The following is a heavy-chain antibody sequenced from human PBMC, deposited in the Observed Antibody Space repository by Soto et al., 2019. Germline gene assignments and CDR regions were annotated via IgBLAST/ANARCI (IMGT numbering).Heavy chain of an antibody. V-gene: IGHV1-18*01. J-gene: IGHJ4*02. CDR2: ISAHSGNT. Sequence: QVQLIQSGPEVKKPGASVKVSCKASGHTFNPFGISWVRQAPGQGLEWMGWISAHSGNTNYAQRFRGRVLMTTDTSTSTVNMELRSLRSDDTAVYYCVRDWGRVATENYDHWGQGTLVTVSS. D-gene: IGHD3-16*01. CDR1: GHTFNPFG. CDR3: VRDWGRVATENYDH.